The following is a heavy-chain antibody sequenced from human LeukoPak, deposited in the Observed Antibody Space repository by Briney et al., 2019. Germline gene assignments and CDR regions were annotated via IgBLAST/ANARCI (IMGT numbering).Heavy chain of an antibody. Sequence: GGSLRLSCAASGFTFSSYWMHCVRQAPGKGLVWVSRINIDGSSTRYADSVKGRFTISRDNAKNTLYLQMDSLRAEDTAIYYCARGQSLGFDPWGQGTLVTVSS. CDR1: GFTFSSYW. V-gene: IGHV3-74*01. CDR3: ARGQSLGFDP. CDR2: INIDGSST. J-gene: IGHJ5*02.